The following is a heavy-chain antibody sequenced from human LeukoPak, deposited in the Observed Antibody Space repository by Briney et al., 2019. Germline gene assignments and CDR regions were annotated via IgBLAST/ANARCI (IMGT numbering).Heavy chain of an antibody. Sequence: PGGSLRLSCAASGFTFSSYSMNWVRQAPGKGLEWVSSISSSSSYIYYVDSVKGRFTISRDNAKNSLYLQMNSLRAEDTAVYYCARDHGGDYWGQGTLVTVSS. V-gene: IGHV3-21*01. CDR3: ARDHGGDY. D-gene: IGHD3-10*01. CDR2: ISSSSSYI. J-gene: IGHJ4*02. CDR1: GFTFSSYS.